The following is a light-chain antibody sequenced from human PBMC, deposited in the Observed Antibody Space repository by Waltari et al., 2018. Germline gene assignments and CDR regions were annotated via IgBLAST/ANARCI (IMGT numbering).Light chain of an antibody. CDR1: RSDVGNYNL. CDR3: SSYISSTSVI. CDR2: EVN. J-gene: IGLJ2*01. V-gene: IGLV2-23*02. Sequence: QSALTQPASVSGSPGQSITISCTGTRSDVGNYNLVSWYQQHPGKAPKLMISEVNKPPSGVYNRFSGSKSGNTASLTISGLQSEDEASYYCSSYISSTSVIFGGGTKLTVL.